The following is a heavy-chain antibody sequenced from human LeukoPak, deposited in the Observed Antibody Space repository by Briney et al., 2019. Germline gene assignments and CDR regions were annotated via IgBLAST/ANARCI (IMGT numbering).Heavy chain of an antibody. J-gene: IGHJ4*02. CDR1: GFTFSSYA. V-gene: IGHV3-23*01. D-gene: IGHD6-13*01. CDR3: ASSQQLTEFDY. CDR2: ISASGDNT. Sequence: PGGSLRLSCAASGFTFSSYAMSWVRQDPGKWMEWVSSISASGDNTYYADSVKGRFTISRDNSKNTLSLQMNSLRDEDTAVYYCASSQQLTEFDYWGQGALVTVSS.